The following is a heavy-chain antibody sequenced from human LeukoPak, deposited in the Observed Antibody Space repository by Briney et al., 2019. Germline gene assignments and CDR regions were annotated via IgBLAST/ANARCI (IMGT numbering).Heavy chain of an antibody. J-gene: IGHJ4*02. D-gene: IGHD1-26*01. CDR3: AKALSGSPPKPVDY. V-gene: IGHV3-30*02. CDR1: GFTFSIYG. Sequence: PGGSLRLSCVASGFTFSIYGMHWGREAPGKGLGWVAFIRYDGSVKYYAESVRGRFTISRDNSKNTLYLLMNSLRAEDTAVYYCAKALSGSPPKPVDYWGQGTLVTVSS. CDR2: IRYDGSVK.